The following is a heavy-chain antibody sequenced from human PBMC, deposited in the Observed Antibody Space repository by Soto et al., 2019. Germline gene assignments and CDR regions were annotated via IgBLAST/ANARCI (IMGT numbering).Heavy chain of an antibody. D-gene: IGHD2-21*02. CDR3: ARRLTTTVTAMGY. J-gene: IGHJ4*02. CDR2: ISRSSSAI. CDR1: GFTFSDYS. V-gene: IGHV3-48*04. Sequence: GGSLRLSCAASGFTFSDYSMHWVRQAPGKGLEWVSYISRSSSAIYYADSVKGRFTISRDNSRNTVYLQVNSLRIEDTAVYYCARRLTTTVTAMGYWGQGTPVTVSS.